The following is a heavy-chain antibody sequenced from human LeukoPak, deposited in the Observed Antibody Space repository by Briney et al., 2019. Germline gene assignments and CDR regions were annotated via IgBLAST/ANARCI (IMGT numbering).Heavy chain of an antibody. D-gene: IGHD3-3*01. CDR1: GESFSGYY. CDR3: ARGTRPNTYYDFWSGYYSPYYFDY. CDR2: INHSGSA. J-gene: IGHJ4*02. V-gene: IGHV4-34*01. Sequence: PSETLSLTCAVYGESFSGYYWSWIRQPPGKGLEWIGEINHSGSASYNPSLRSRVIMSADTSKNQFSLRLRSVTAADTAVYYCARGTRPNTYYDFWSGYYSPYYFDYWGQGTLVTVSS.